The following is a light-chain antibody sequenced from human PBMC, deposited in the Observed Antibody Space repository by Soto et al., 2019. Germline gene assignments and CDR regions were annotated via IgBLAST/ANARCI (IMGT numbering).Light chain of an antibody. V-gene: IGKV4-1*01. CDR3: QQYYTTPFT. CDR2: WAS. CDR1: QSVLYSSNNNNY. J-gene: IGKJ3*01. Sequence: DIVMTQSPDSLAVSLGERATINCKSSQSVLYSSNNNNYLAWYQQKPGQPPKLLIYWASTRESGVPDRFSGSGSGTDFTLTISSLKAEDVAVYYCQQYYTTPFTFGPGTKVDIK.